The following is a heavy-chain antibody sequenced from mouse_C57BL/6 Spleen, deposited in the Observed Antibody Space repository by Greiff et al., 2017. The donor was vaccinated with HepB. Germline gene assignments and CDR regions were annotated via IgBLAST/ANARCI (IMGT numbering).Heavy chain of an antibody. J-gene: IGHJ3*01. CDR2: IYPGDGDT. D-gene: IGHD2-3*01. V-gene: IGHV1-82*01. CDR3: ARWGGYYEGFAY. CDR1: GYAFSSSW. Sequence: VQLQESGPELVKPGASVKISCKASGYAFSSSWMNWVKQRPGKGLEWIGRIYPGDGDTNYNGKFKGKATLTADKSSSTAYMQLSSLTSEDSAVYFCARWGGYYEGFAYWGQGTLVTVSA.